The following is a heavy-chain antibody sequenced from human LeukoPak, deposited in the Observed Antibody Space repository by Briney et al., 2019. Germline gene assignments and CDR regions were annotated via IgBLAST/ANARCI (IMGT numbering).Heavy chain of an antibody. CDR1: GFTFSTYA. J-gene: IGHJ4*02. V-gene: IGHV3-23*01. CDR2: ISGSGGST. D-gene: IGHD3-22*01. CDR3: TKSSSSSDISGYNDY. Sequence: PGGSLRLSCAASGFTFSTYAMSWVRQAPGKGLEWVSVISGSGGSTYYAGSVKGRFTISRDNSKNTLYVQMNSLRAEDTAVYYCTKSSSSSDISGYNDYWGQGTLVTVSS.